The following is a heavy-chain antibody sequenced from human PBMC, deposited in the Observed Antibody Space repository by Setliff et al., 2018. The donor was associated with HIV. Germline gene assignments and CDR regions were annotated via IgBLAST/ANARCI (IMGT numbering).Heavy chain of an antibody. V-gene: IGHV4-61*09. Sequence: SETLSLTCTVSGGSISSGSYYWSWIRQPAGKGLEWIGHIYTSGSTNYNPSLKSRVTIPIDTPRNQFSLKLSSVTAADTAVYYCARGGGFWSGQLDFWGQGTLVTVSS. J-gene: IGHJ4*02. D-gene: IGHD3-3*01. CDR2: IYTSGST. CDR1: GGSISSGSYY. CDR3: ARGGGFWSGQLDF.